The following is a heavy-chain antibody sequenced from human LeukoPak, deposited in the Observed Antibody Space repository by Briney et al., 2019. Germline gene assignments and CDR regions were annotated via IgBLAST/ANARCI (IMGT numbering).Heavy chain of an antibody. CDR3: ARDPDSSYEWGPFDP. V-gene: IGHV6-1*01. Sequence: SQTLSLTCAISGDSVSSNSASWNWIRQSPSRGLERLGRTYYTSKWNSDYAESVKSRITINPDTSKNQFSLHLNSVTPEDTAVYYCARDPDSSYEWGPFDPWGQGILVAVSS. CDR2: TYYTSKWNS. D-gene: IGHD1-26*01. CDR1: GDSVSSNSAS. J-gene: IGHJ5*02.